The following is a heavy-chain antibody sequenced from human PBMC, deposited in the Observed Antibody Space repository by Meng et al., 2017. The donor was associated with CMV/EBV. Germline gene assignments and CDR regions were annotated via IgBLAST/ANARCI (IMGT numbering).Heavy chain of an antibody. CDR1: GFTFSSYS. D-gene: IGHD3-22*01. CDR3: ARDDSSY. Sequence: GESLKISCTASGFTFSSYSMNWVRQAPGKGLEWVSSISSSSSYIYYADSVKGRFTISRDNAKNSLYLQMNSLRAEDTAVYYCARDDSSYWGQGTLVTVSS. CDR2: ISSSSSYI. V-gene: IGHV3-21*01. J-gene: IGHJ4*02.